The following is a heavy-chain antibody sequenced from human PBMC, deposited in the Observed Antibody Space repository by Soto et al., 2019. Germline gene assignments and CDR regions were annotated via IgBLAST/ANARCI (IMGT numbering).Heavy chain of an antibody. V-gene: IGHV4-59*12. J-gene: IGHJ2*01. CDR2: IHETGST. CDR1: GGSMSRYY. D-gene: IGHD1-1*01. CDR3: ARDVRPTGLAYFDL. Sequence: QVHLQESGPGLVKPSETLSLTCSFSGGSMSRYYWSWIRQPPGKGLEWIGNIHETGSTNYNASLKSRVTISFDTSKSAFTLHLTSVTAAATAVYYCARDVRPTGLAYFDLWGRGTLVTVSS.